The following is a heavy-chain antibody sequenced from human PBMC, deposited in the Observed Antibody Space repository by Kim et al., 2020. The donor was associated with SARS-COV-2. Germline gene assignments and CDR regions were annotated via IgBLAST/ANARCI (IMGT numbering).Heavy chain of an antibody. CDR2: ISTSSTIV. CDR1: GFTFIDYS. Sequence: GGSLRLSCEASGFTFIDYSMDWVRQAPGKGLEWVSSISTSSTIVSYADSVKGRLIVSRDNANNLLFLHMNSLRAEDTAVYYCVRENRDGMDVWGEGTAVT. CDR3: VRENRDGMDV. V-gene: IGHV3-21*06. J-gene: IGHJ6*02.